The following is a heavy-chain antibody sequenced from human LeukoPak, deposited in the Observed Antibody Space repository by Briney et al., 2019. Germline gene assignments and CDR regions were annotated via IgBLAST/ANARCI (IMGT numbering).Heavy chain of an antibody. J-gene: IGHJ4*02. V-gene: IGHV1-58*02. CDR3: ARDRYAVRGVFDY. Sequence: SVKVSCKASGFTFTSSAMQWVRQARGQRLEWIGWIVVGSGNTNYAQKFQERVTITRDMSTSTAYMELRSLRSDDTAVYYCARDRYAVRGVFDYWGQGTLVTVSS. CDR1: GFTFTSSA. CDR2: IVVGSGNT. D-gene: IGHD3-10*01.